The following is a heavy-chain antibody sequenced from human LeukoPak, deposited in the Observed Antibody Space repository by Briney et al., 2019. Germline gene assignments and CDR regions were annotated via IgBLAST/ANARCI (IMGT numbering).Heavy chain of an antibody. J-gene: IGHJ4*02. CDR1: GGSTSSYY. CDR2: IYYIGST. D-gene: IGHD6-13*01. V-gene: IGHV4-59*01. Sequence: PSETLSLTCTVSGGSTSSYYWSWIRQPPGRGLEWIGYIYYIGSTKYNPSLKSRLTITVDTSKNQFSLNLSSVTAADTAVYYCARDGSSWSFDYWGQGSLVTVSS. CDR3: ARDGSSWSFDY.